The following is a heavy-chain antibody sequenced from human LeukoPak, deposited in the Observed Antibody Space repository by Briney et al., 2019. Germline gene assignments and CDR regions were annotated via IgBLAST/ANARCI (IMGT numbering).Heavy chain of an antibody. V-gene: IGHV3-23*01. CDR2: ISGGGGST. Sequence: GGSLRLSCAASGFTFSIYAMSWVRQAPGKGLEWVSAISGGGGSTYYADSVKGRFTISRDNSKNTLYLQMNSLRAEDTAVYYCAKTLYSGTTPGAFDIWGQGTMVTVSP. CDR3: AKTLYSGTTPGAFDI. CDR1: GFTFSIYA. D-gene: IGHD1-26*01. J-gene: IGHJ3*02.